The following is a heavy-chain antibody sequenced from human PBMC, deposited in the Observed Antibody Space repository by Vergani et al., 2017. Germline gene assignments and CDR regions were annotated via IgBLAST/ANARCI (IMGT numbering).Heavy chain of an antibody. CDR2: IYPGDSDT. Sequence: EVQLVQSGAEVKTPGESLTISCKGSGYSFTSYWIGWVRQMPGKGLEWMGIIYPGDSDTRYSPSFQGQVTISADKSISTAYLQWSSLKASDTAMYYCARLDYYDSSGYPLGYWGQGTLVTVSS. D-gene: IGHD3-22*01. V-gene: IGHV5-51*01. CDR1: GYSFTSYW. J-gene: IGHJ4*02. CDR3: ARLDYYDSSGYPLGY.